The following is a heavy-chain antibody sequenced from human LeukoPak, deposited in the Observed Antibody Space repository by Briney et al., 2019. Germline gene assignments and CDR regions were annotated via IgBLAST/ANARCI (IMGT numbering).Heavy chain of an antibody. J-gene: IGHJ4*02. V-gene: IGHV4-59*01. CDR1: GGSISSYY. D-gene: IGHD3-22*01. Sequence: SETLSLTCTVSGGSISSYYWSWIRQPPGRGLEWIGYIYYSGSTTYNPSLKSRVTISIDTSKNQFSLKLSSVTAADTAVYYCASYDSSGRFDYWGQGTLVTVSS. CDR2: IYYSGST. CDR3: ASYDSSGRFDY.